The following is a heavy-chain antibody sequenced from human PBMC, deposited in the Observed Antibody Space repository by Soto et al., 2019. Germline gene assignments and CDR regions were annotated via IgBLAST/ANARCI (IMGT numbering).Heavy chain of an antibody. CDR2: ISSDGSNK. Sequence: GGSLRLSCAASGFTFSSYAMHWVRQAPGKGLEWVADISSDGSNKYYAESVKGRFTSSRDNSKNTLYLQMNSLRAEDTAVYYCARSFWELLRDIYFQHWGQGTLVTVSS. J-gene: IGHJ1*01. V-gene: IGHV3-30-3*01. CDR1: GFTFSSYA. CDR3: ARSFWELLRDIYFQH. D-gene: IGHD1-26*01.